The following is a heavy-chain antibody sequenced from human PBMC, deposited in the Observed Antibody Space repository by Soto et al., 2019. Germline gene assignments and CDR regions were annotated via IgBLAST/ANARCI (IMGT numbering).Heavy chain of an antibody. CDR1: AYTFTRYG. D-gene: IGHD3-3*01. Sequence: GASVKVSCKASAYTFTRYGVNWVRQAPGQGLEWMGWINSSNGNAEYAQNLQGRVTMTIDTSTSTAYMELRSLRSDDTAVYYCERVGPSSADDYYGMDVWCQGTTVTVFS. J-gene: IGHJ6*02. V-gene: IGHV1-18*01. CDR3: ERVGPSSADDYYGMDV. CDR2: INSSNGNA.